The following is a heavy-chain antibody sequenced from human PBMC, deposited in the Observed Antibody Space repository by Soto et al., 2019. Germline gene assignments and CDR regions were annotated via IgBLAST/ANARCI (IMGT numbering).Heavy chain of an antibody. J-gene: IGHJ5*02. D-gene: IGHD3-10*01. CDR2: IYGGGST. V-gene: IGHV3-66*01. Sequence: PVGSLRLSWAAAGGTVTNNYINWVRQPPGKGLEWVSIIYGGGSTYYTDSVKGRFTISRDNSKNTVSLQMNNLRAEDTAVYYCATIMPISMVPGVRGSDPWGQGTLVTVSS. CDR1: GGTVTNNY. CDR3: ATIMPISMVPGVRGSDP.